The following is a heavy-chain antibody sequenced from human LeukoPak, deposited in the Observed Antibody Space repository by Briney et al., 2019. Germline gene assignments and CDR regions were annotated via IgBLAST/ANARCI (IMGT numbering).Heavy chain of an antibody. CDR2: ISYDGRNE. D-gene: IGHD2-2*01. CDR3: ARPCSSTSCPTGYFQH. V-gene: IGHV3-30*04. CDR1: GFTFSTYA. J-gene: IGHJ1*01. Sequence: GRSLRLSCAASGFTFSTYAMHWVRQAPGKGLEWVAVISYDGRNEFYADSVKGRFTISRDNAKSSLYLQMNSLRAEDTAVYYCARPCSSTSCPTGYFQHWGQGTLVTVSS.